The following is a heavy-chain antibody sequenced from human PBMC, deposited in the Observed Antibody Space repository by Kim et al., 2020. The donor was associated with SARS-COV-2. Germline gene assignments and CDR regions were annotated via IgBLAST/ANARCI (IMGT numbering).Heavy chain of an antibody. D-gene: IGHD5-12*01. J-gene: IGHJ4*02. CDR3: RGGGFSGNSV. CDR2: GRT. Sequence: GRTYYADSVKGRFTISRDKSKNMVFLQMNSLRVEDTAVYYCRGGGFSGNSVWGQGTLVTVSS. V-gene: IGHV3-23*01.